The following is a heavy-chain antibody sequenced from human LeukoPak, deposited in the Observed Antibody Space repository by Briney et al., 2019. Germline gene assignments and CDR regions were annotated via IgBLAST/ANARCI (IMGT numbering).Heavy chain of an antibody. D-gene: IGHD6-19*01. CDR3: ARYRGSSGWSYDAFDI. Sequence: GGSLRLSCAASGFTFSSYWMHWVRQAPGKGLVWVSRVNSDGSSTSYADSVKGRFTISRDNAKNTLYLQMNSLRAEDTAVYYCARYRGSSGWSYDAFDIWGQGTMVTVSS. J-gene: IGHJ3*02. CDR1: GFTFSSYW. V-gene: IGHV3-74*01. CDR2: VNSDGSST.